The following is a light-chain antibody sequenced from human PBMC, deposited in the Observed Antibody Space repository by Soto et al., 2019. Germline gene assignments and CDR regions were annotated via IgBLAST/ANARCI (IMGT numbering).Light chain of an antibody. CDR1: SSNLGAGYD. V-gene: IGLV1-40*01. J-gene: IGLJ1*01. Sequence: QSVLTQPPSVSGAPGQRVTISCSGSSSNLGAGYDVQWYRQFPGTARKLRKYTNSLRPSGGLDRFAGSKSGTSDSLAIPGLQAEDEADYYCQSYDSSLIVSKVFGTGTKVTVL. CDR3: QSYDSSLIVSKV. CDR2: TNS.